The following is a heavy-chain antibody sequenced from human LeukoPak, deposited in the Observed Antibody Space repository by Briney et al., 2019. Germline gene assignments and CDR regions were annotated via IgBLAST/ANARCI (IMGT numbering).Heavy chain of an antibody. D-gene: IGHD2-21*02. Sequence: ASVTVSCKASGGTFSSYAISWVRQAPGQGLEWMGRIIPIFGIANYAQKFQGRVTITADKSTSTAYMELSSLRSEDTAVYYCARERDIVVVTATGNWFDPWGQGTLVTVSS. CDR1: GGTFSSYA. CDR3: ARERDIVVVTATGNWFDP. V-gene: IGHV1-69*04. J-gene: IGHJ5*02. CDR2: IIPIFGIA.